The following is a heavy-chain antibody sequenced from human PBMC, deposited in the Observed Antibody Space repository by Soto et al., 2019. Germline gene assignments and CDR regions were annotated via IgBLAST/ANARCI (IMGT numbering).Heavy chain of an antibody. V-gene: IGHV1-3*01. CDR1: GYTFTNYI. J-gene: IGHJ4*02. CDR3: ERAWDYDSGSYYVDY. CDR2: INAGSGST. D-gene: IGHD3-10*01. Sequence: QVQLVQAGAEVKKPGASVKVSCEASGYTFTNYIMHWVRQAPGRSREWMGWINAGSGSTRYSRNFQGRVTITGDTSATTAYMELSSLTSEYTAVYYCERAWDYDSGSYYVDYWGQGTLVTVSS.